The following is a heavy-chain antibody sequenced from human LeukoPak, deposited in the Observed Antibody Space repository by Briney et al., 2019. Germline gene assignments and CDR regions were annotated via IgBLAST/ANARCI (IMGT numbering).Heavy chain of an antibody. J-gene: IGHJ4*02. D-gene: IGHD2-15*01. CDR1: GGSFSSYY. Sequence: SETLSLTCTVSGGSFSSYYWSWIREPPGKGLEWMGNIYDSGSTNYNPSLKSRVTISVDTSKSQFSLKLISVTAADTAVYYCARVCRGGSCYFGFDYWGQGTLVTVSS. V-gene: IGHV4-59*01. CDR2: IYDSGST. CDR3: ARVCRGGSCYFGFDY.